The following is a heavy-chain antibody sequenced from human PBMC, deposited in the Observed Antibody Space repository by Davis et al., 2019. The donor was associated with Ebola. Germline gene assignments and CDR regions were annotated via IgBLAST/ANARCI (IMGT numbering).Heavy chain of an antibody. Sequence: ASVKVSCKASGYTFTSYAMNWVRQAPGQGLEWMGWINTNTGNPTYAQGFTGRFVFSLDTSVSTAYLQISSLKAEDTAVYYCAREEGRYCSGGSCYYYYGMDVWGKGTTVTVSS. D-gene: IGHD2-15*01. J-gene: IGHJ6*04. CDR2: INTNTGNP. CDR3: AREEGRYCSGGSCYYYYGMDV. V-gene: IGHV7-4-1*02. CDR1: GYTFTSYA.